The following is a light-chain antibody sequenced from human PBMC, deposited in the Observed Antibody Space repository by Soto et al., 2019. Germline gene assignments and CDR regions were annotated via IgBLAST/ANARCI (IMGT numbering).Light chain of an antibody. V-gene: IGKV1-9*01. J-gene: IGKJ5*01. Sequence: DIQLPQSPSLLSASIRDGVPLTFRATHDISTFLAWYQQKPGKAPKLLIYEASTLQSGVPSRFSGSGSGTEFTLTISGLLPEDFAAYHCQQLYTLPFTFGQGTRLENK. CDR3: QQLYTLPFT. CDR1: HDISTF. CDR2: EAS.